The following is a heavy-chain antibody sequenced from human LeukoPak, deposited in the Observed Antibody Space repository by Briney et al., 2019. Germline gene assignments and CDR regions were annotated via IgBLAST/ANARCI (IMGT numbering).Heavy chain of an antibody. CDR1: GFTFSSYG. D-gene: IGHD2-2*01. Sequence: PGGSLRLSCAASGFTFSSYGMSWVRQAPGKGLEWVSSISSSSSYIYYADSVKGRFTISRDNAKNSLYLQMNSLRAEDTAVYYCARLSIVVVPAARRYYYYYYMDVWGKGTTVTISS. CDR2: ISSSSSYI. V-gene: IGHV3-21*01. J-gene: IGHJ6*03. CDR3: ARLSIVVVPAARRYYYYYYMDV.